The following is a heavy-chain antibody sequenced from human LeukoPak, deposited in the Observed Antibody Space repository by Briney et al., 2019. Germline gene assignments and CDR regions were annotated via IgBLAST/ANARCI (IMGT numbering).Heavy chain of an antibody. CDR1: GGTFSSYA. Sequence: SVKVSCKASGGTFSSYAISWVRQAPGQGLEWMGRIIPILGIANYAQKFQGRVTITADKSTSTAYMELSSLRSEDTAVYYCARGLTRERQWLDRYYFDYWGQGTLVTVSS. CDR2: IIPILGIA. CDR3: ARGLTRERQWLDRYYFDY. D-gene: IGHD6-19*01. V-gene: IGHV1-69*04. J-gene: IGHJ4*02.